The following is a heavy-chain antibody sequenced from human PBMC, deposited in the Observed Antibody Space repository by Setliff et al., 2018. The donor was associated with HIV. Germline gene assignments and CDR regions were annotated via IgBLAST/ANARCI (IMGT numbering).Heavy chain of an antibody. CDR1: GGSISSSSHY. D-gene: IGHD5-18*01. J-gene: IGHJ4*02. CDR3: ARDPGYTSGSTFHFDY. CDR2: IYYSGST. V-gene: IGHV4-39*02. Sequence: SETLSLTCTVSGGSISSSSHYWGWIRQPPGKGLEWIGSIYYSGSTYYNPSLKSRVTTSVEKSKNQFSLKLSSVTAADTAVYYCARDPGYTSGSTFHFDYWGQGTLVTVSS.